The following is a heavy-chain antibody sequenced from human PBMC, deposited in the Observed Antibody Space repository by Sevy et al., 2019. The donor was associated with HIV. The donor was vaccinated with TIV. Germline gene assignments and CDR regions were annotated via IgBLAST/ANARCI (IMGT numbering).Heavy chain of an antibody. D-gene: IGHD3-16*01. Sequence: SETLSLTCTVSGGSISSGDYYWSWIRQPPGKGLEWIGYIYYSGSTYYNPSLKSRVTISVDTSKNPFSLKLSSVTAADPAVYYCASAGRMGMLTADYYYGMDVWGQGTTVTVSS. CDR3: ASAGRMGMLTADYYYGMDV. CDR2: IYYSGST. J-gene: IGHJ6*02. CDR1: GGSISSGDYY. V-gene: IGHV4-30-4*01.